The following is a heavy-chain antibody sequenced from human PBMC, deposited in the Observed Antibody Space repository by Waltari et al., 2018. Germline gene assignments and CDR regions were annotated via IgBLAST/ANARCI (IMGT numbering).Heavy chain of an antibody. J-gene: IGHJ6*03. CDR2: ISSSSITI. CDR1: GFTFSSYS. V-gene: IGHV3-48*04. CDR3: ARVISYYMDV. Sequence: EVQLVESGGGLVQPGGSLRLSCAASGFTFSSYSMNWVRQAPGKGLEWVSYISSSSITIYYADSVKGRFTISRDNAKNSLYLQMNSLRAEDTAVYYCARVISYYMDVWGKGTTVTVSS. D-gene: IGHD3-16*02.